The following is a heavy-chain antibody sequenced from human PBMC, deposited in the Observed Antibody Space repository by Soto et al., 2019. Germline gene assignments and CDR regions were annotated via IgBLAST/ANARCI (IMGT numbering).Heavy chain of an antibody. CDR3: ARGERKGIISWFDP. CDR1: GGSVSGVDYF. J-gene: IGHJ5*02. V-gene: IGHV4-30-4*01. CDR2: IYYTGIT. Sequence: SETLSLTCTVSGGSVSGVDYFWSWIRQSPGKGLEWIGYIYYTGITHLNPSLKSRLTMAVDTSKNEFSLKLTSVSAADTAVYFCARGERKGIISWFDPWGQGTTVTVSS. D-gene: IGHD2-21*01.